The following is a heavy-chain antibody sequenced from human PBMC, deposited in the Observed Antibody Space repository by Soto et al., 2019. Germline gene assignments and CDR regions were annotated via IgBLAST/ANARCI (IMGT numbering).Heavy chain of an antibody. D-gene: IGHD3-3*01. CDR2: IYWDDDK. J-gene: IGHJ4*02. CDR1: GFSLTTSGVG. CDR3: AHRVLRTVFGLVTTTAIYFDF. V-gene: IGHV2-5*02. Sequence: QITLNESGPTQVKPRQTLTLTCTFSGFSLTTSGVGVGWIRQSPGKTPEWLALIYWDDDKRSRPSLKSRLTITKDTSKNRVVLTMADLDPADTATYYCAHRVLRTVFGLVTTTAIYFDFWGQGTPVAVSS.